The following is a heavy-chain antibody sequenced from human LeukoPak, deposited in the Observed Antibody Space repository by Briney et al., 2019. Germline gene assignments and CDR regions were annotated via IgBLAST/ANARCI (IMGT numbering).Heavy chain of an antibody. CDR1: GFTFSTYA. Sequence: GGSLRLSCSASGFTFSTYAMHWVRQAPGKGLEYVSAISSNGGSTYFADSVKARFSISRDNSKNTLDLQMSSLRAEDTAVYYCVKVSSSGRPEGDYFDYWGQGTLVTVSS. D-gene: IGHD6-19*01. CDR3: VKVSSSGRPEGDYFDY. V-gene: IGHV3-64D*06. CDR2: ISSNGGST. J-gene: IGHJ4*02.